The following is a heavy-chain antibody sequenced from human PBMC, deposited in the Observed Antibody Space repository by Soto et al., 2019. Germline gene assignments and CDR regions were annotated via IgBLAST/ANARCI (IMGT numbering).Heavy chain of an antibody. CDR3: AKDTIDWSAPVWYYYGKDV. CDR1: GFTFSSYA. D-gene: IGHD2-21*01. V-gene: IGHV3-23*01. CDR2: ISGSGGST. Sequence: GSLRLSCAASGFTFSSYAMTWVRQAPGKGLEWVSAISGSGGSTYYADSVKGRFTIPRDNSKNTLYLQMNSLRAEDTAVYYCAKDTIDWSAPVWYYYGKDVWGQGTTVTVSS. J-gene: IGHJ6*02.